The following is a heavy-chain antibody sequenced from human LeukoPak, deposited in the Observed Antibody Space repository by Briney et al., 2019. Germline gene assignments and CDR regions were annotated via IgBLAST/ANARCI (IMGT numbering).Heavy chain of an antibody. CDR2: IWYDGSNK. CDR3: AKVIGYSYGPVFDY. CDR1: GFTFSSYG. Sequence: PGRYLRLSCAASGFTFSSYGMHWVRRAPGKGLEWVAVIWYDGSNKYYADSVKGRFTISRDNSKNTLYLQMNSLRAEDTAVYYCAKVIGYSYGPVFDYWGQGTLVTVSS. D-gene: IGHD5-18*01. V-gene: IGHV3-33*06. J-gene: IGHJ4*02.